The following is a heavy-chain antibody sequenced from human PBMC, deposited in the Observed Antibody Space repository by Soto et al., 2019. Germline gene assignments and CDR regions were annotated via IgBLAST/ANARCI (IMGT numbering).Heavy chain of an antibody. D-gene: IGHD3-10*01. V-gene: IGHV3-23*01. CDR2: ISGHGDAT. CDR1: GFPVTGYA. J-gene: IGHJ4*02. CDR3: ANSRVSMVRGLIIIPNY. Sequence: GGSLRLSCAASGFPVTGYAMSWVRQAPGRGLEWVSAISGHGDATFYADSVKGRSTISGDNSKNTLYLHMNSLRAEDTALYYCANSRVSMVRGLIIIPNYWGQGTLVTVSS.